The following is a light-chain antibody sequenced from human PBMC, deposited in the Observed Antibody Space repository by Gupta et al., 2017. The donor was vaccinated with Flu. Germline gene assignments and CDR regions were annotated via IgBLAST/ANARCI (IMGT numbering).Light chain of an antibody. J-gene: IGKJ1*01. CDR3: QQSHTTPWT. V-gene: IGKV1-39*01. Sequence: DIQMTQSPSSVAASVGDGLTIICRASQSIGTFVSWYQQKPGTAPKRLVFAASALQRGGPSRFSGSGSGTDFTLSITKLRPEEFSTYYCQQSHTTPWTFGRWTRVEVK. CDR2: AAS. CDR1: QSIGTF.